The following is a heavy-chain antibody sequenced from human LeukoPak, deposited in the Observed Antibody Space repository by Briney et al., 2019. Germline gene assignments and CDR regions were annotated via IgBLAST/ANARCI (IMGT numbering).Heavy chain of an antibody. CDR3: ARPRIFLNPKTEYYMDV. D-gene: IGHD2-15*01. J-gene: IGHJ6*03. V-gene: IGHV3-66*02. Sequence: GGSLRLSRAASVFTVSSNYISWVREALGKGLEWVSVSYSGGSTYYADSVKGRFTISRDNSKNTLYLQMNSLRAEDTAVYYCARPRIFLNPKTEYYMDVWGKGTTVTVSS. CDR1: VFTVSSNY. CDR2: SYSGGST.